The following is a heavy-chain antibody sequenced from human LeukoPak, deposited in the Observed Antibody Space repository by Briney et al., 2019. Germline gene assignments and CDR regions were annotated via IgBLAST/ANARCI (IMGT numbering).Heavy chain of an antibody. D-gene: IGHD3-10*01. V-gene: IGHV4-38-2*02. Sequence: SETLSLTCTVSNYYVNSGFHWGWIRQSPEKGLEWIGSISNSGTTYYSPSLRSRVTISADMSKNQFSLKLSSVTAADTAVYYCARSDGYGLVDIWGQGTMVTVSS. CDR2: ISNSGTT. J-gene: IGHJ3*02. CDR1: NYYVNSGFH. CDR3: ARSDGYGLVDI.